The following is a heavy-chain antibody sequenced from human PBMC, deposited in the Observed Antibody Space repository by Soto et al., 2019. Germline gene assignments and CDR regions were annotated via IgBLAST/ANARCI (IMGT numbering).Heavy chain of an antibody. J-gene: IGHJ4*02. CDR2: ISAHNGNT. D-gene: IGHD1-1*01. CDR1: GYTFTSYG. V-gene: IGHV1-18*01. CDR3: ARGRYGDY. Sequence: QVHLVQSGAEVKKPGASVKVSCKGSGYTFTSYGITWVRQAPGQGLEWMGWISAHNGNTDYAQKLQGRLTVTRDTSTGTAYMELRRLRSDDTAVYYCARGRYGDYWGQGAQVTVSS.